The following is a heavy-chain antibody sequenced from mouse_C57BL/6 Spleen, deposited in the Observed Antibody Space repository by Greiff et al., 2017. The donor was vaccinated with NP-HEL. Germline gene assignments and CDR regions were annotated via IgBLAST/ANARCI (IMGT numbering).Heavy chain of an antibody. Sequence: VQLKESGAELVRPGASVTLSCKASGYTFTDYEMHWVKQTPVHGLEWIGAIDPETGGTAYNQKFKGKAILTADKSSSTAYMELRSLTSEDSAVYYCTIYSNYAWFAYWGQGTLVTVSA. V-gene: IGHV1-15*01. J-gene: IGHJ3*01. CDR3: TIYSNYAWFAY. CDR2: IDPETGGT. D-gene: IGHD2-5*01. CDR1: GYTFTDYE.